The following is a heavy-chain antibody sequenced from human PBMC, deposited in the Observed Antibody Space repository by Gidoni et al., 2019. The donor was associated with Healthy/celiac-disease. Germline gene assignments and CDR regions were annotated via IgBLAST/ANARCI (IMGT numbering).Heavy chain of an antibody. D-gene: IGHD2-15*01. CDR2: ISYDGSNK. J-gene: IGHJ3*02. CDR1: GFTFSSYG. Sequence: QVQLVESGGGVVQPGRSLRLSCAASGFTFSSYGMHWVRQAPGKGLEWVAVISYDGSNKYYADSVKGRLTISRDNSKNTLYLQMNSLRAEDTAVYYCAKDVYYCSGGSCYPDAFDIWGQGTMVTVSS. V-gene: IGHV3-30*18. CDR3: AKDVYYCSGGSCYPDAFDI.